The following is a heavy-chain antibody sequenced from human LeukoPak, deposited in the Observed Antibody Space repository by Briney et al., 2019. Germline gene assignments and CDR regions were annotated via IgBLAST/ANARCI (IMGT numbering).Heavy chain of an antibody. J-gene: IGHJ4*02. CDR2: INTDGSST. Sequence: GGSLRLSCAASGFTFSSYWMHWVRQAPGKGLVWVSRINTDGSSTSYADSVKGRFTISRDNAKNTLYLQMNSLRAQDTAVYYCARGVSSTANLLDYWGQGTLVTVSS. D-gene: IGHD6-13*01. CDR1: GFTFSSYW. V-gene: IGHV3-74*01. CDR3: ARGVSSTANLLDY.